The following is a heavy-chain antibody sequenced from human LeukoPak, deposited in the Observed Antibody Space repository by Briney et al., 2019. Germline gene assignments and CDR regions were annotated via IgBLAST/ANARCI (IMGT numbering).Heavy chain of an antibody. Sequence: SVKVSCKASGGTFSSYAISWVRQAPGQGLEWVGRIIPIFGTANYAQKFQGRVTITTDESTSTAYMEPSSLRSEDTAVYYCARDQYYYDSSGYLSAAYFDYWGQGTLVTVSS. V-gene: IGHV1-69*05. CDR3: ARDQYYYDSSGYLSAAYFDY. CDR2: IIPIFGTA. CDR1: GGTFSSYA. J-gene: IGHJ4*02. D-gene: IGHD3-22*01.